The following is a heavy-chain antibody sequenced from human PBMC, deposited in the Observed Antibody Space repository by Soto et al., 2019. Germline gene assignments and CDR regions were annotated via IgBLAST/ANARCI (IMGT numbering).Heavy chain of an antibody. D-gene: IGHD6-6*01. CDR3: ARAYSSSALDY. V-gene: IGHV3-33*01. J-gene: IGHJ4*02. CDR1: GFTFGGHG. CDR2: IWYDGSNK. Sequence: QVQLVESGGGVVQPGRSLTLSCAASGFTFGGHGMHWVRQAPGKGLEWVAIIWYDGSNKYYAESVKGRFTISRDNSKNTLYLQMNSLRAEDTAVYYCARAYSSSALDYWGQGTLVTVSS.